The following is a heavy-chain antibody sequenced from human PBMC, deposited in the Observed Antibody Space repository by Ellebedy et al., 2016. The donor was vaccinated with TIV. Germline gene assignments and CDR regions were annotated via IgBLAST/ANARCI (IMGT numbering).Heavy chain of an antibody. CDR2: INHSGST. CDR1: GGSFSGYY. J-gene: IGHJ6*02. CDR3: ASKSDSSSWGV. Sequence: MPSETLSLTCAVYGGSFSGYYWSRIRQPPGKGLEWIGEINHSGSTNYNLSLKSRVTISVDTSKNQFSLKLSSVTAADTAVYYCASKSDSSSWGVWGQGTTVTVSS. V-gene: IGHV4-34*01. D-gene: IGHD6-13*01.